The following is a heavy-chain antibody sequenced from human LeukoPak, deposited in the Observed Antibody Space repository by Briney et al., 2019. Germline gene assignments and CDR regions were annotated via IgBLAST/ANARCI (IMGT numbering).Heavy chain of an antibody. D-gene: IGHD6-19*01. CDR3: ARDRGAVAGLFDY. CDR1: GFTFSSYA. V-gene: IGHV3-30-3*01. Sequence: PGGSLRLSCAASGFTFSSYAMHWVRQAPGKGLEWVAVISYDGSNKYYADSVKGRFTISRDNSKNTLYLQMNSLRAEDTAVYYCARDRGAVAGLFDYWGQGTLVTVSS. CDR2: ISYDGSNK. J-gene: IGHJ4*02.